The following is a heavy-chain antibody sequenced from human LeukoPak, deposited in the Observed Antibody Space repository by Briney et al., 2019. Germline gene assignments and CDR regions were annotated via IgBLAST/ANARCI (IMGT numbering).Heavy chain of an antibody. D-gene: IGHD3-22*01. CDR1: GYTFTSYA. CDR3: ARDRGGVVITIGWFDP. CDR2: INAGNGNT. J-gene: IGHJ5*02. V-gene: IGHV1-3*03. Sequence: GASVKVSCKASGYTFTSYAMHWVRQAPGQRLEWMGWINAGNGNTKYSQEFQGRVTITRDTSASTAYMELSSLRSEDMAVYYCARDRGGVVITIGWFDPWGQGTLVTVSS.